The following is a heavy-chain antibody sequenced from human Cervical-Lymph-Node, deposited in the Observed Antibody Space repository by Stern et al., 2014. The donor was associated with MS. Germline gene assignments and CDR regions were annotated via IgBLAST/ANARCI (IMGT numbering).Heavy chain of an antibody. CDR3: ARGSEPDTYNDAFDM. Sequence: EVQLLQSGGAWVQPGRSLRLSCAASGFIFDDYAMHWVRQAPGKGLEWVSGIAWNIGSIGYADSVNGRFTISRDNAKNSLYLQMNSLRPDDTAFYFCARGSEPDTYNDAFDMWGQGTLVTVSS. D-gene: IGHD5-24*01. J-gene: IGHJ3*02. CDR1: GFIFDDYA. V-gene: IGHV3-9*01. CDR2: IAWNIGSI.